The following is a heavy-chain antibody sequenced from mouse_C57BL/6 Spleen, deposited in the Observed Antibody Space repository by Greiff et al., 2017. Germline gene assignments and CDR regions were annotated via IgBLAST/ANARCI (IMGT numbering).Heavy chain of an antibody. Sequence: EVKVEESGGGLVQPGGSMKLSCVASGFTFSNYWMNWVRQSPEQGLEWVAQIRLKSDNYATHYAESVKGRFTISRDDSKSCVYRQMNNLRAEDTGIYYFPGPYGNYDYWGQGTTLTVSS. J-gene: IGHJ2*01. CDR1: GFTFSNYW. CDR2: IRLKSDNYAT. V-gene: IGHV6-3*01. D-gene: IGHD2-1*01. CDR3: PGPYGNYDY.